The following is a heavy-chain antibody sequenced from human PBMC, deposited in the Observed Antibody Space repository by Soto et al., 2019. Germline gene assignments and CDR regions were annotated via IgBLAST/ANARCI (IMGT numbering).Heavy chain of an antibody. CDR1: GYTFTSYA. Sequence: GASVKVSCKASGYTFTSYAITWVRQAPGQGLEWMGWISAYTGNTKYAQMLQGRVTMTTDTSTSTGYMELRSLRSDDTAVYYCARVQYDRSGYYSEIFDYWGQRTLVTVSP. V-gene: IGHV1-18*01. CDR2: ISAYTGNT. CDR3: ARVQYDRSGYYSEIFDY. J-gene: IGHJ4*02. D-gene: IGHD3-22*01.